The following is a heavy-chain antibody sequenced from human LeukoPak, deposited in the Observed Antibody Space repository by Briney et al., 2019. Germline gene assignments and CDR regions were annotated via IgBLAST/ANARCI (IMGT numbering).Heavy chain of an antibody. CDR2: ISSSSSYT. D-gene: IGHD6-19*01. CDR1: GFTFSDYY. Sequence: PGGSLRLSCAASGFTFSDYYMSWIRQAPGKGLEWVSYISSSSSYTNYADSVKGRFTISRDNAKNSLYLQMSSLRAEDTAVYYCARQGVAVLYYYYGMDVWGQGTTVTVSS. J-gene: IGHJ6*02. CDR3: ARQGVAVLYYYYGMDV. V-gene: IGHV3-11*03.